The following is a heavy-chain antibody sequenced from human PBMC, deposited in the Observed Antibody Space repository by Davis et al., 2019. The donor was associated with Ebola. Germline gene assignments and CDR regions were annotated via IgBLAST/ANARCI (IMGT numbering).Heavy chain of an antibody. CDR2: IRYSESG. J-gene: IGHJ4*02. CDR1: GDTISDYY. CDR3: ARKLGRAAPIDY. V-gene: IGHV4-59*01. Sequence: SETLSLTCTVSGDTISDYYWSWIRQSPGKGLEWMGYIRYSESGNYNPSLNSRVSMSVDTSKNQFSLKLSSVTAADTAVYYCARKLGRAAPIDYWGQGTLVTVSS. D-gene: IGHD7-27*01.